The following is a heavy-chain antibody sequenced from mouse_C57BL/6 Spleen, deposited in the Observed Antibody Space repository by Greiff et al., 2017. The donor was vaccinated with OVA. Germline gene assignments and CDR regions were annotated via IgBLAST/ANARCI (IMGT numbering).Heavy chain of an antibody. J-gene: IGHJ2*01. CDR3: ASGIVSSFDY. CDR2: IHPNGGST. D-gene: IGHD2-5*01. V-gene: IGHV1-64*01. Sequence: QVQLQQPGAELVKPGASVTLSCKVSGYTFTSYWMHWVKQRPGRGLEWIGMIHPNGGSTNYNEKFKSQATLTVDKSSSTAYMQLSSLTYEYAAVYYSASGIVSSFDYWGQGTTLTVSS. CDR1: GYTFTSYW.